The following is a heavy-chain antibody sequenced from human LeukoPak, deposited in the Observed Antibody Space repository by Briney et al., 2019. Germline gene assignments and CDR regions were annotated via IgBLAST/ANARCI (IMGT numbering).Heavy chain of an antibody. CDR3: AADCGGDCSSDH. Sequence: SETLSLTCAVYGGSFSGYYWSWIRQPPGKGLEWIGEINHSGSTNYNPSLKSRVTISVDTSKNQFSLKLSSVTAADTAVYYCAADCGGDCSSDHWGQGTLVTVSS. D-gene: IGHD2-21*02. V-gene: IGHV4-34*01. CDR1: GGSFSGYY. J-gene: IGHJ1*01. CDR2: INHSGST.